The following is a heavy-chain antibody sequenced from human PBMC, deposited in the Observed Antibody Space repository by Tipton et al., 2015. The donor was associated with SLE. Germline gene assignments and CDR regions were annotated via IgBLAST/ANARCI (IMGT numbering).Heavy chain of an antibody. CDR3: AREVGHFYYYGMDV. V-gene: IGHV3-49*04. CDR1: GFIFGDYA. Sequence: RSLRLSCTASGFIFGDYALTWVRQAPGKGLEWVGFIRSKAFGATTEYAASVKGRFTISRDDSKTIAYLQMNSLKSEDTAVYYCAREVGHFYYYGMDVWGQGTTVTVSS. J-gene: IGHJ6*02. CDR2: IRSKAFGATT.